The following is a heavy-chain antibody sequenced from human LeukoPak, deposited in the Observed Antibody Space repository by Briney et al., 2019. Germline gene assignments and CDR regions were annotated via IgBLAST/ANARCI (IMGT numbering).Heavy chain of an antibody. CDR3: AKGLKSRKVCSSTSCYSYYYYGMDV. CDR1: GFTFSSYG. CDR2: ISYDGSNK. Sequence: PGGSLRLSCAASGFTFSSYGMHWVRQAPGKGLEWVAVISYDGSNKYYADSVKGRFTIYRDNSKNTLYLQMNSLRAEDTAVYYCAKGLKSRKVCSSTSCYSYYYYGMDVWGQGTTVTVSS. J-gene: IGHJ6*02. V-gene: IGHV3-30*18. D-gene: IGHD2-2*01.